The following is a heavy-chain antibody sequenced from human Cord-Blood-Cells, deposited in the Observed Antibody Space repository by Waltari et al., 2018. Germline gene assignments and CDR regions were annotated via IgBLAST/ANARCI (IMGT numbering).Heavy chain of an antibody. V-gene: IGHV1-3*01. D-gene: IGHD1-26*01. Sequence: QVQLVQSGAEVKKPGASVKVSCNASGYTVTSYAMHWVPQAPGQRLERMGWINAGNGNTKYSQKFQGRVTITRDTSASTADMELSSLRSEDTAVYYCARDQLVGALYYYYGMDVWGQGTTVTVSS. CDR3: ARDQLVGALYYYYGMDV. CDR1: GYTVTSYA. J-gene: IGHJ6*02. CDR2: INAGNGNT.